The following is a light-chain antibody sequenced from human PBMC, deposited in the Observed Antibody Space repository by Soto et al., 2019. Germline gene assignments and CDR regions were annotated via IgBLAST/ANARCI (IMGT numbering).Light chain of an antibody. CDR2: EVS. V-gene: IGLV2-14*01. CDR1: SSDVGGYNY. J-gene: IGLJ2*01. Sequence: QSVLTQPASVSGSPGQSITISCTGTSSDVGGYNYVSWYQQHPGKAPKLMIYEVSNQPSGVSNRFSGSKSGNTASLTISGLQAEDEADYYCTSYTSGTTPVLFGGGTKVTVL. CDR3: TSYTSGTTPVL.